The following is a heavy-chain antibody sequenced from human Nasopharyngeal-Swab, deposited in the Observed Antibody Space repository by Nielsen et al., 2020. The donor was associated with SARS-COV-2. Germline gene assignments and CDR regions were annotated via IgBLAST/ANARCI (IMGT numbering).Heavy chain of an antibody. Sequence: ASVKVSCKASGYTFTSYAMHWVRQAPGQRLEWMGWINAGNGNTKYSQKFQGRVTMTRDTSTSTVYMELSSLRSEDTAVYYCARDQAARLSHAGYWGQGTLVTVSS. J-gene: IGHJ4*02. CDR2: INAGNGNT. CDR1: GYTFTSYA. D-gene: IGHD6-6*01. CDR3: ARDQAARLSHAGY. V-gene: IGHV1-3*01.